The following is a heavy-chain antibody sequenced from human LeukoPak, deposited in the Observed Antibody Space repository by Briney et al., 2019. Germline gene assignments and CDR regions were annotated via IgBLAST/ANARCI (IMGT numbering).Heavy chain of an antibody. CDR2: ISSSSSYI. V-gene: IGHV3-21*01. CDR3: ARDRHVPGLYYYYMDV. CDR1: GFTFSSYS. Sequence: GGSLRLSCAASGFTFSSYSMNWVRQAPGKGLEWVSSISSSSSYIHYADSVKGRFTISRDNAKNSLYLQMNSLRPEDTAVYFCARDRHVPGLYYYYMDVWGKGTTVTVSS. D-gene: IGHD6-6*01. J-gene: IGHJ6*03.